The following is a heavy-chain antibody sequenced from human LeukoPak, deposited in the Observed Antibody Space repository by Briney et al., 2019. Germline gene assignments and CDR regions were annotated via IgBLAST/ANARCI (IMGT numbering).Heavy chain of an antibody. Sequence: GASVKVSCKASGYTFTSYYMHWVRQAPGQGLEWMGIINPSGGSTSYAQKFQGRVTMTRDMSTSTVYMELSSLRSEDTAVYYCARRGGGLTDAFDIWGQGTMVTVSS. CDR1: GYTFTSYY. J-gene: IGHJ3*02. CDR2: INPSGGST. D-gene: IGHD3/OR15-3a*01. V-gene: IGHV1-46*01. CDR3: ARRGGGLTDAFDI.